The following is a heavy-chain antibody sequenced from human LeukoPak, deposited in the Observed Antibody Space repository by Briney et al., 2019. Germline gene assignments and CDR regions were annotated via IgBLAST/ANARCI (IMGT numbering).Heavy chain of an antibody. Sequence: GGSLRLSCTASGFTFSSYTMSWVRQAPGKGLKWVSTITTGGPNTYYADSVKGRFTVSRDDSKNTLYLQMNSLRAEDTAVYYCAKDGGLWVSAHWGDSWGLGTLVTVSS. CDR1: GFTFSSYT. J-gene: IGHJ4*02. CDR3: AKDGGLWVSAHWGDS. CDR2: ITTGGPNT. D-gene: IGHD7-27*01. V-gene: IGHV3-23*01.